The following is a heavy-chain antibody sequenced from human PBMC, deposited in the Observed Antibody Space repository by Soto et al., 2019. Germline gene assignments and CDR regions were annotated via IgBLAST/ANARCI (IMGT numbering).Heavy chain of an antibody. CDR1: GGTFSSYA. CDR2: IIPIFGTA. V-gene: IGHV1-69*06. D-gene: IGHD4-17*01. J-gene: IGHJ4*02. CDR3: ASGARRTVTTTPRVHQYYFDY. Sequence: QVQLVQSGAEVKKPGSSVKVSCKASGGTFSSYAISWVRQAPGQGLEWMGGIIPIFGTANYAQKFQGRVTITADKSTGVAYLEPGSLRCEDRAVYYCASGARRTVTTTPRVHQYYFDYWGQGNLVTVSS.